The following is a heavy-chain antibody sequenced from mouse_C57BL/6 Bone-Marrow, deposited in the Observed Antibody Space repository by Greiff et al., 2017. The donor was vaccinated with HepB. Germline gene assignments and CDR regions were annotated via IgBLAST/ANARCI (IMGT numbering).Heavy chain of an antibody. CDR1: GYTFTSYW. V-gene: IGHV1-53*01. D-gene: IGHD3-2*02. CDR3: ARLAAQAMFAY. J-gene: IGHJ3*01. Sequence: QVQLQQPGTELVKPGASVKLSCKASGYTFTSYWMHWVKQRPGQGLEWIGNINPRNGGTNYNEKFKSKATLTGDKAYSTAYMQRSGLTSDDATVYLCARLAAQAMFAYWGQGTLVTVSA. CDR2: INPRNGGT.